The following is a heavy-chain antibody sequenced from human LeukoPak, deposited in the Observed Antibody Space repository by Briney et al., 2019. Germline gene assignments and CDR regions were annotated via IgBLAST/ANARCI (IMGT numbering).Heavy chain of an antibody. J-gene: IGHJ3*02. CDR1: GDSISNYF. CDR2: IDASGST. Sequence: SETLSLTCTVSGDSISNYFWSWIRQPAGRGLEWIGRIDASGSTNYNPSLKSRVTMSVDSSKNQFSLKVSSVTAADTAVYYCARRDGDIWGQGTMVTVSS. D-gene: IGHD5-24*01. CDR3: ARRDGDI. V-gene: IGHV4-4*07.